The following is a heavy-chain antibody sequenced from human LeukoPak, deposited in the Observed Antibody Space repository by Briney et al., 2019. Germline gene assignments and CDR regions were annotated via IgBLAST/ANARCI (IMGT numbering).Heavy chain of an antibody. J-gene: IGHJ5*02. V-gene: IGHV4-4*07. CDR3: ARVPEDTAIGWFDP. Sequence: PSETLSPTCTVSGGSISSYYWSWIRQPAGKGLEWIGRIYTSGSTNYNPSLKSRVTMSVDTSKNQFSLKLSSVTAADTAVYYCARVPEDTAIGWFDPWGQGTLVTVSS. D-gene: IGHD5-18*01. CDR1: GGSISSYY. CDR2: IYTSGST.